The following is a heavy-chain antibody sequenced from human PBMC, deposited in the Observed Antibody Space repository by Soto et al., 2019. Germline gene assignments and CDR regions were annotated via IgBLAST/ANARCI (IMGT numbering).Heavy chain of an antibody. CDR3: ARQDYSTTWYLNX. CDR1: GFTFSSYS. CDR2: IWYDGSNK. J-gene: IGHJ4*02. Sequence: GGSLRLSCAASGFTFSSYSMNWVRQAPGKGLEWVAVIWYDGSNKYYADSVKGRFTISRDNSKNTLYLQMNSLRAEDTAVYYCARQDYSTTWYLNXWGQGTLVTVSS. D-gene: IGHD6-13*01. V-gene: IGHV3-33*08.